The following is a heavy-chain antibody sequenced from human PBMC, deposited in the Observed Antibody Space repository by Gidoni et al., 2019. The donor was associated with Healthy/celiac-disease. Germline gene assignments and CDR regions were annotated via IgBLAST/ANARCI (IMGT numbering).Heavy chain of an antibody. CDR2: IWYDGSNK. Sequence: QVQLVESGGGLVQPGGSLRLSCSASGFTFSSYAMHWVRQAPGKGLEWVAVIWYDGSNKYYADSVKGRLTISRDNSKNTLYLPMNSLRAEDTAVYYCAKDVAITIFGVVSDAFDIWGQGTMVTVSS. D-gene: IGHD3-3*01. CDR1: GFTFSSYA. J-gene: IGHJ3*02. CDR3: AKDVAITIFGVVSDAFDI. V-gene: IGHV3-33*06.